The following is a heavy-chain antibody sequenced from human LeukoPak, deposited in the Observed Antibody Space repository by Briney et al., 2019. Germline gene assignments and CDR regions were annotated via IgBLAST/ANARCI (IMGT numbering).Heavy chain of an antibody. V-gene: IGHV4-38-2*02. CDR2: IYHSGST. J-gene: IGHJ5*02. CDR3: ARDKYSSSWGGDWFDP. D-gene: IGHD6-13*01. CDR1: GYSISSGYY. Sequence: SETLSLTCAVSGYSISSGYYWGWIRQPPGKGLEWIGSIYHSGSTYYNPSLKSRVTISVDTSKNQFSLKLSSVTAVDTAVYYCARDKYSSSWGGDWFDPWGQGTLVTVSS.